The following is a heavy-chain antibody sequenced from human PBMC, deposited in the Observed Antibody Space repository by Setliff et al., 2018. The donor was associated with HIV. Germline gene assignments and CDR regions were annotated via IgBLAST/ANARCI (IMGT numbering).Heavy chain of an antibody. V-gene: IGHV1-2*06. CDR3: ARDGYYYDGSAYSTFDY. J-gene: IGHJ4*02. D-gene: IGHD3-22*01. Sequence: ASVKVSCKASGYSFTGYYIHWVRQAPGQGLEWMGRINPNNGGTNYAQKFQDRVTMTRDTSISTAYMELSSLTSDDTAVYYCARDGYYYDGSAYSTFDYWGQGTLVTVSS. CDR2: INPNNGGT. CDR1: GYSFTGYY.